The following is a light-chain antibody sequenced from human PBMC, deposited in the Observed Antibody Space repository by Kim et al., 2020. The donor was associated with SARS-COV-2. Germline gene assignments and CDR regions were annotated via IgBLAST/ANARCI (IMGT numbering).Light chain of an antibody. CDR1: QSVSSN. CDR3: QQYNNWAPLT. V-gene: IGKV3-15*01. CDR2: GAS. J-gene: IGKJ4*01. Sequence: SPGERAPLSCRASQSVSSNLAWYQQKAGQAPRLLIYGASTRATGSPARFSGSGSGTEFTLTISSLQSEDFAVYYCQQYNNWAPLTFGGGTKVDIK.